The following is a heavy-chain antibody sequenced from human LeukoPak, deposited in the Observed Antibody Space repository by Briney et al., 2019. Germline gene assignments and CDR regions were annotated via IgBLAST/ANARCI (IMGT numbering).Heavy chain of an antibody. CDR3: AKDGGAVAGTRIDY. CDR1: GFTFSSYG. CDR2: IRYDGSNK. D-gene: IGHD6-19*01. V-gene: IGHV3-30*02. J-gene: IGHJ4*01. Sequence: GESLRLSCAASGFTFSSYGMHWVRQAPGKGLEWVAFIRYDGSNKYYADSVKGRFTISRDNSKNTLYLQMSTLRAEDTAVYYCAKDGGAVAGTRIDYWGQGTLVTVSS.